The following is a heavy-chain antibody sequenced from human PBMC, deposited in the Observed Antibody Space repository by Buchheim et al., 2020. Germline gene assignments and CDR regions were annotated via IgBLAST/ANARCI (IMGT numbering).Heavy chain of an antibody. CDR2: INHSGST. CDR1: GGSFSGYY. V-gene: IGHV4-34*01. D-gene: IGHD3-22*01. Sequence: QVQLQQWGAGLLKPSETLSLTCAVYGGSFSGYYWSWIRQPPGKGLEWIGEINHSGSTNYNPSLKSRVTISVDTSKNQFSLKLSSVTAADTAVYYCARTLCITGYYYDTRCGAHAFDIWGQGT. J-gene: IGHJ3*02. CDR3: ARTLCITGYYYDTRCGAHAFDI.